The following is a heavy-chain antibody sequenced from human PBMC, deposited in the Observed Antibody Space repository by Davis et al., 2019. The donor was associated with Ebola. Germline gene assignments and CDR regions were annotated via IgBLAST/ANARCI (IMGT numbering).Heavy chain of an antibody. CDR3: ARENIVVVVAATPYYYYGMDV. Sequence: AASVKVSCKASGYTFTSYAMNWVRQAPGQGLEWMGIINPSGGSTSYAQKFQGRVTMTRDTSTSTVYMELSSLRSEDTAVYYCARENIVVVVAATPYYYYGMDVWGKGTTVTVSS. V-gene: IGHV1-46*01. CDR2: INPSGGST. D-gene: IGHD2-15*01. CDR1: GYTFTSYA. J-gene: IGHJ6*04.